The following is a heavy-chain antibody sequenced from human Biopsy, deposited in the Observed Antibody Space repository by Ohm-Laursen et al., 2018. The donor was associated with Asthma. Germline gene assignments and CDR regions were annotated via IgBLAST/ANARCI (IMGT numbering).Heavy chain of an antibody. CDR3: ARGDSSNWSHYYFDY. D-gene: IGHD3-22*01. CDR1: GFTFSSYA. V-gene: IGHV3-23*01. CDR2: ISGSGGST. Sequence: SLRLSCAASGFTFSSYAMSWVRQAPGKGLEWVSAISGSGGSTYYADSVKGRFTISRDNSKNTLYLQMNSLRAEDTAVYYCARGDSSNWSHYYFDYWGQGTLVTASS. J-gene: IGHJ4*02.